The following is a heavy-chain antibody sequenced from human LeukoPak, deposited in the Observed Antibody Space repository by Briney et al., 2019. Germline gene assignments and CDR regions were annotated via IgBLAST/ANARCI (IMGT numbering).Heavy chain of an antibody. D-gene: IGHD1-26*01. J-gene: IGHJ6*03. CDR3: ARFYGGSYRHYYYYYYMDV. CDR1: GGSISSYY. CDR2: IYYSGST. Sequence: SETLSLTCTVSGGSISSYYWSWIRQPPGKGLEWIGYIYYSGSTNYNPSLKSRVTISVDTSKNQFSLKLSSVTAADTAVYYCARFYGGSYRHYYYYYYMDVWGKGTTVTVSS. V-gene: IGHV4-59*01.